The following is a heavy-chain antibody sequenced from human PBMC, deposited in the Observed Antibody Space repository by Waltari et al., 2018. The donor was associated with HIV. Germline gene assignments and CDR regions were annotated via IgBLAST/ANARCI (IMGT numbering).Heavy chain of an antibody. CDR3: ARGTYYFDTSSGYPPLDL. J-gene: IGHJ2*01. V-gene: IGHV4-4*07. Sequence: QVQLQQSGPRLMKPSETVSLTCIVSGGSINSYEWNWIRQPAGKALELIGLIYTSGSTKYNPSLRSRFSISIATSKNQFALNLTSVTAADTAVYYCARGTYYFDTSSGYPPLDLWGRGTLVTVSS. CDR1: GGSINSYE. CDR2: IYTSGST. D-gene: IGHD3-22*01.